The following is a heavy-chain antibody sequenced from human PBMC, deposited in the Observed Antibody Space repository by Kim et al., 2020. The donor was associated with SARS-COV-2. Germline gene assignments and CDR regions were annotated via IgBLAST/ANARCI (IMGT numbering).Heavy chain of an antibody. Sequence: SETLSLTCAVYGGSFSGYYWSWIRQPPGKGLEWIGEINHSGSTNYNPSLKSRVTISVDTSKNQFSLKLSSVTAADTAVYYCARGGLRGVIIGYYYGMDVWGQGTTVTVSS. J-gene: IGHJ6*02. D-gene: IGHD3-10*01. V-gene: IGHV4-34*01. CDR1: GGSFSGYY. CDR2: INHSGST. CDR3: ARGGLRGVIIGYYYGMDV.